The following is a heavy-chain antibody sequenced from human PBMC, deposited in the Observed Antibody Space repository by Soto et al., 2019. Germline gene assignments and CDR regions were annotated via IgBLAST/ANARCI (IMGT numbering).Heavy chain of an antibody. V-gene: IGHV4-4*02. CDR3: AREYSRPYYFDY. CDR2: INHSGST. Sequence: PSETLSLTCAVSGGSISSSNWWSWVRQPPGKGLEWIGEINHSGSTNYTPSLKCRVTISVDTSKNQCSLKLTSVTAADTAVYYCAREYSRPYYFDYWGQGTLVTVSS. D-gene: IGHD2-21*01. CDR1: GGSISSSNW. J-gene: IGHJ4*02.